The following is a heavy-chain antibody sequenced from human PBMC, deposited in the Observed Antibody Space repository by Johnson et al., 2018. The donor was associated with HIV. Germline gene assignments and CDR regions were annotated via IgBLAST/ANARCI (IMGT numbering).Heavy chain of an antibody. CDR2: ISYDGSNK. D-gene: IGHD6-6*01. CDR1: GFTVSDSA. V-gene: IGHV3-30-3*01. Sequence: QVQLVESGGGLVQPDGSLKLSCAASGFTVSDSAMHWVRQTSGKGLEWVVVISYDGSNKYYADSVKGRFTISRDNSKNTLYLQMNSLRAEDTAVYYCARWGYSSSPLDAFDIWGQGTMVTVSA. J-gene: IGHJ3*02. CDR3: ARWGYSSSPLDAFDI.